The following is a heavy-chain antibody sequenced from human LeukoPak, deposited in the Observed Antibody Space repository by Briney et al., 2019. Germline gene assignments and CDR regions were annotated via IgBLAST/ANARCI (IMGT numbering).Heavy chain of an antibody. V-gene: IGHV3-48*01. CDR2: ISSSGSTI. J-gene: IGHJ6*04. CDR3: AKEALLRYFLDV. Sequence: GGSLRLSCAASGFTFSSYAMSWVRQAPGKGLEWVSYISSSGSTIYYADSVKGRFTISRDNSKNTLYLQMNSLRAEDTAVYYCAKEALLRYFLDVWGKGTTVTISS. D-gene: IGHD3-9*01. CDR1: GFTFSSYA.